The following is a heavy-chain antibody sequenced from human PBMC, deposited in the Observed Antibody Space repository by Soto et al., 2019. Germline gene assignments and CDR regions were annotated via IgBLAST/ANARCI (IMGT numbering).Heavy chain of an antibody. CDR1: GFSFSSYA. CDR2: ISGRDGST. J-gene: IGHJ4*02. V-gene: IGHV3-23*01. CDR3: ARDRERDAWYEDY. D-gene: IGHD6-13*01. Sequence: GGSLRLSCVASGFSFSSYAMNWVRQAPGKGLEWVSVISGRDGSTYYADSVKGRFTISRDNFKNTLYLQMNSLRAEDTAVYYCARDRERDAWYEDYWGQGTLVTVSS.